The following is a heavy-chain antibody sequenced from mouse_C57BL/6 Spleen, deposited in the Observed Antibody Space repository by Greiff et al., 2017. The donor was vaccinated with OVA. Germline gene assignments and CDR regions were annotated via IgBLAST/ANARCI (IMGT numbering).Heavy chain of an antibody. Sequence: VQGVESGAELAKPGASVKLSCKASGYTFTSYWMHWVKQRPGQGLEWIGYINPSSGYTKYNQKFKDKATLTADKSSSTAYMQLSSLTYEDSAVYYCARYHYYGSSYGDYYAMDYWGQGTSVTVSS. CDR3: ARYHYYGSSYGDYYAMDY. J-gene: IGHJ4*01. CDR1: GYTFTSYW. D-gene: IGHD1-1*01. V-gene: IGHV1-7*01. CDR2: INPSSGYT.